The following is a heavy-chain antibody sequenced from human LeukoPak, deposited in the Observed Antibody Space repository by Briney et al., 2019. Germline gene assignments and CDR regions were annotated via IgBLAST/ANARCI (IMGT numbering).Heavy chain of an antibody. Sequence: PGESLRLSCAVSGFSLYTYSMNWVRQAPGKGLEWVSYIVGSSSTKYYADSVKGRFTISRDNAKNSLYLQMDSLRAEDTAVYYCATDSPETAAFDYWGQGTLVTVSS. CDR1: GFSLYTYS. CDR2: IVGSSSTK. D-gene: IGHD1-1*01. J-gene: IGHJ4*02. V-gene: IGHV3-48*04. CDR3: ATDSPETAAFDY.